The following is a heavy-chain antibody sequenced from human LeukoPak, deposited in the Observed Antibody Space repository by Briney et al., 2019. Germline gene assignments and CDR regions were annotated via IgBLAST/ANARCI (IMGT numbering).Heavy chain of an antibody. Sequence: SETLSLTCTVSGGSISSYYWSWIRQPAGKGQEWIGRIYTSGSTNYNPSLKSRVTMSVDTSKNQFSLKLSSVTAADTAVYYCARVRPYYYDSSGNYFDYWGQGTLVTVSS. D-gene: IGHD3-22*01. J-gene: IGHJ4*02. CDR1: GGSISSYY. V-gene: IGHV4-4*07. CDR2: IYTSGST. CDR3: ARVRPYYYDSSGNYFDY.